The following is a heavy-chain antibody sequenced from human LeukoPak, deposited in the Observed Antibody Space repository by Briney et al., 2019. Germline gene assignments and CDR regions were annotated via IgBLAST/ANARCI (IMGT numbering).Heavy chain of an antibody. J-gene: IGHJ4*02. Sequence: ASVKASWKASGGTFSSYANSWVRQAPGQGLEWMEGIIPIFGTANYAQKFQGRVTITADESTSTAYMELSSLRSEDTAVYFCARDHNPYYYDSSGPFDYWGQGTLVTVSS. V-gene: IGHV1-69*13. CDR3: ARDHNPYYYDSSGPFDY. D-gene: IGHD3-22*01. CDR2: IIPIFGTA. CDR1: GGTFSSYA.